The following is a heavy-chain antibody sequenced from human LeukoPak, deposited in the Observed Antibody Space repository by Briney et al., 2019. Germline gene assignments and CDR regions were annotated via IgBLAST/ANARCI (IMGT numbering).Heavy chain of an antibody. Sequence: SQTLSLTCAVSDGSINSGDYSWSWIRQPPGKGLEWIGYIYHSGSTYYNPSLKSRVTISVDRSKNQLSLKLTPVTAADTAVYYCARDGATGGWFDPWGQGTLVTVSS. V-gene: IGHV4-30-2*01. CDR3: ARDGATGGWFDP. CDR1: DGSINSGDYS. D-gene: IGHD1-26*01. J-gene: IGHJ5*02. CDR2: IYHSGST.